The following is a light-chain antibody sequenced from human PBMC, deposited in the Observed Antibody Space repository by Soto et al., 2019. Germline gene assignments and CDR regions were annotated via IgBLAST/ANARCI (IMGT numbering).Light chain of an antibody. CDR1: SSDVGGYNY. J-gene: IGLJ2*01. CDR3: SSYSSSTAVE. V-gene: IGLV2-14*01. CDR2: DVT. Sequence: QSALTQPASVSGSPGQSITISCTGTSSDVGGYNYVSWYQQHPGKAPKLMIYDVTNRPSGVSNRFSGSKSGITVSLTISGLQADDEADYYCSSYSSSTAVEFGGGTKLTVL.